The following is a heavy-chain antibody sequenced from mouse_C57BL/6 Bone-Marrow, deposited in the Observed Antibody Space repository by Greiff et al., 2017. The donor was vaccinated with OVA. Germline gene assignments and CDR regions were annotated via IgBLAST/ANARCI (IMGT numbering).Heavy chain of an antibody. D-gene: IGHD1-1*01. V-gene: IGHV2-6-1*01. CDR2: IWSDGST. CDR1: GFSLTSYG. J-gene: IGHJ1*03. CDR3: ARHVYGSSYDWYFDV. Sequence: VQLVESGPGLVAPSQSLSITCTVSGFSLTSYGVHWVRQPPGKGLEWLVVIWSDGSTTYNSAPKSRLSISKDNSKSQVFLKMNSLQTDDTAMYYCARHVYGSSYDWYFDVWGTGTTVTVSS.